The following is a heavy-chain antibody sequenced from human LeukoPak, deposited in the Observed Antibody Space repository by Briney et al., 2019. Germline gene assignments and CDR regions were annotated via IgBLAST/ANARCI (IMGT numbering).Heavy chain of an antibody. V-gene: IGHV3-21*04. J-gene: IGHJ4*02. D-gene: IGHD3-10*01. CDR3: ARGYDFWSGYYMAYYYGSGSYYPYYFDY. Sequence: PGGSLRLSCAASGFTFSHYNMNWVRQAPGKGLEWVSSISGSTGYIYYADSAKGRFTISRDNAKNSLYLQMNSLRAEDTAVYYCARGYDFWSGYYMAYYYGSGSYYPYYFDYWGQGTLVTVSS. CDR1: GFTFSHYN. CDR2: ISGSTGYI.